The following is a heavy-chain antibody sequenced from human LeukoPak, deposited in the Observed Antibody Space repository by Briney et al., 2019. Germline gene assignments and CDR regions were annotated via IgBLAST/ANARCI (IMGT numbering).Heavy chain of an antibody. Sequence: GGSLRLSCAASGFTFSTYAMTWVRQAPGKGPEWVSAISGSGGSTYYADSVKGRFTISRDNSKNTLYLQMNSLRAEDTAVYYCAKLPSEYCSSTSCPNWFDPWGQGTLVTVSS. CDR1: GFTFSTYA. CDR2: ISGSGGST. D-gene: IGHD2-2*01. CDR3: AKLPSEYCSSTSCPNWFDP. J-gene: IGHJ5*02. V-gene: IGHV3-23*01.